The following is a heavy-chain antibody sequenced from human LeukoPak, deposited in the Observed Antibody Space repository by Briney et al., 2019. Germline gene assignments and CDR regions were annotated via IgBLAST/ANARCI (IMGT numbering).Heavy chain of an antibody. D-gene: IGHD6-19*01. CDR1: GGSISSYY. V-gene: IGHV4-4*07. Sequence: SETLSLTCTVSGGSISSYYWSWIRQPAGKGLVWIGRIYTSGSTNYNPSLKSRVTMSVDTSKNQFSLKLTSVTAADTAVYYCARDLSHSGWYQEGYWGQGTLVTVSS. J-gene: IGHJ4*02. CDR2: IYTSGST. CDR3: ARDLSHSGWYQEGY.